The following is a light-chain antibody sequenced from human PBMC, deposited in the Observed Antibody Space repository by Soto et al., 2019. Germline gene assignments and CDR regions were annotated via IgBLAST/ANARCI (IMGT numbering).Light chain of an antibody. CDR3: QQYDTAPYS. CDR2: GAS. Sequence: EVVWTQSPDTRYLSPGEGVTLSCRASETVRDYVAWHQQQPGQAPRLLVFGASTRASGVPDRFSGSGSGTSFTLTVNSLEPDDCAVYYCQQYDTAPYSFGQGTKLEIK. V-gene: IGKV3-20*01. J-gene: IGKJ2*01. CDR1: ETVRDY.